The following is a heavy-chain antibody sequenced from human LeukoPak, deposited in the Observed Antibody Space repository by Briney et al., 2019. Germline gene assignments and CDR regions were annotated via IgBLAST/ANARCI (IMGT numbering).Heavy chain of an antibody. D-gene: IGHD5-18*01. Sequence: GGSLRLSCAASGFTFSSYGMHWVRQAPGKGLEWVAFIRYDGSNKYYAEYVKGRFTISRDKSKNTLYLQMNSLRAEDTAVQYCAKDPRGYSYGLFDYWGQRTLGTVSS. CDR2: IRYDGSNK. CDR1: GFTFSSYG. J-gene: IGHJ4*02. CDR3: AKDPRGYSYGLFDY. V-gene: IGHV3-30*02.